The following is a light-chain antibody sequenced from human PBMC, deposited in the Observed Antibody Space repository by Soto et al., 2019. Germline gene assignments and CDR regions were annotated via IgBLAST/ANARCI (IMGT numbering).Light chain of an antibody. V-gene: IGKV3-15*01. CDR3: PQYNNWPRT. J-gene: IGKJ1*01. CDR1: QSIHTN. Sequence: ETVMTQSEATLSVSPGERATLSCRASQSIHTNLAWYQQKPGQPPRLLIYGASTRVTGIPTRFSGSGSGTEFTLTISSLQSEDFAVYYCPQYNNWPRTFGQGTKVEIK. CDR2: GAS.